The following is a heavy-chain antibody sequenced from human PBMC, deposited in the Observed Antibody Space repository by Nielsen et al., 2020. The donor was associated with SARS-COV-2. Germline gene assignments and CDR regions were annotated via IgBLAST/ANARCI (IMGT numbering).Heavy chain of an antibody. CDR3: ARQYSYGWFYSGYDATKWFDP. V-gene: IGHV4-39*01. CDR1: GGSISSSSYY. J-gene: IGHJ5*02. CDR2: IYYSGST. Sequence: SETLSLTCTVSGGSISSSSYYWGWIRQPPGKGLEWIGSIYYSGSTYYNPSLKSRVTISVDTSKNQFSLKLSSVTAADTAVYYCARQYSYGWFYSGYDATKWFDPWGQGTLVTVSS. D-gene: IGHD5-12*01.